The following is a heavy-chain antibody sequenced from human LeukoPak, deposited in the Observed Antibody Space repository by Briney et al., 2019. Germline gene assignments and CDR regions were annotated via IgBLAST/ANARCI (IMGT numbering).Heavy chain of an antibody. Sequence: GGSLRLSCAASGFTFSSYGMHWVRQAPGKGLEWVAVISYDGSNKYYADSVKGRFTISRDNSKNTLYLQMNSLRAEDTAVYYCAKDGGRSGSLSNWGQGTLVTVSS. V-gene: IGHV3-30*18. CDR3: AKDGGRSGSLSN. CDR1: GFTFSSYG. D-gene: IGHD3-22*01. J-gene: IGHJ4*02. CDR2: ISYDGSNK.